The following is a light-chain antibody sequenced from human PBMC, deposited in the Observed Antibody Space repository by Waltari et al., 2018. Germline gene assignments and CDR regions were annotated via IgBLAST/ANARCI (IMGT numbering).Light chain of an antibody. V-gene: IGKV1-39*01. CDR1: QNINRF. CDR2: GAT. J-gene: IGKJ1*01. Sequence: DIQMTQSPSSLSASVGDTVTITCRASQNINRFLNWYQQESGRAPKLLISGATSLQNGVPSRFSGSGFGTEFTLTISSLQPEEFATYYCQQSYSTLTWTFGQGTKVEI. CDR3: QQSYSTLTWT.